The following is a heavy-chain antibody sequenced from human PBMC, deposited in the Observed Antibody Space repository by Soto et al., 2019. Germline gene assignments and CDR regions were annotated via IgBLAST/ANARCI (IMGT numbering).Heavy chain of an antibody. Sequence: EVQLLESGGGLVQPGGSLRLSCAASGFTFSSYAMSWVRQAPGKGLAWVSEISGSGGSKYNADSVKGRFTISRDKYFVESVKRLFSISRNNSKSTLDLQMNRLRAEDTAVYYCAKTPDLYAVAGTGRGYFDYCGQGTLVTVSS. CDR3: AKTPDLYAVAGTGRGYFDY. CDR1: GFTFSSYA. D-gene: IGHD6-19*01. J-gene: IGHJ4*02. CDR2: ISGSGGSK. V-gene: IGHV3-23*01.